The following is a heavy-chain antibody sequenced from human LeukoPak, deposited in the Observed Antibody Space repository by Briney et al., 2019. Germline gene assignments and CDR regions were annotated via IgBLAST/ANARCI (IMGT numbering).Heavy chain of an antibody. Sequence: GGSLRLSCAASGFTFSSYWMHWVRQAPGKGLVWVSRINSDGSSTSYADSVKGRFTISRDNAKNTLYLQMNSLRAEDTAVYYCAREGSSIGFGINWFDPWGQGTLVTVSS. V-gene: IGHV3-74*01. D-gene: IGHD6-6*01. CDR1: GFTFSSYW. CDR3: AREGSSIGFGINWFDP. J-gene: IGHJ5*02. CDR2: INSDGSST.